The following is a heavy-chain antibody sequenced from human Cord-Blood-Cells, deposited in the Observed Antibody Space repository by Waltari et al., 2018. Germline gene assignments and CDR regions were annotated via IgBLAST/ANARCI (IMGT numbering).Heavy chain of an antibody. V-gene: IGHV4-34*01. J-gene: IGHJ3*02. Sequence: QVQLQQLGAGLLKPSETLSLTCAVYGGSFSGYYWSWIRQPPGKGLEWIGEINHSGSTNYNPSLKSRVTISVDTSKNQFALKLSSVTAADTAVYYCARKRSSSWYGAFDIWGQGTMVTVSS. CDR3: ARKRSSSWYGAFDI. CDR2: INHSGST. CDR1: GGSFSGYY. D-gene: IGHD6-13*01.